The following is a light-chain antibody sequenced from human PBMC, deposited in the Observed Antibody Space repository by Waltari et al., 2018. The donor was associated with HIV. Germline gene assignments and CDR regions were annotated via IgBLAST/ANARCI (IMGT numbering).Light chain of an antibody. Sequence: DIRVTQSPSSLSASVGDRVTITCQASQDIINHLNWYQQKPGKAPELLIFDASHLEPGVTSRFSGSGSGTHFTLTISSLHPEDFATYFCQQYDTLPLTFGGGTRVDIK. CDR1: QDIINH. J-gene: IGKJ4*01. CDR2: DAS. V-gene: IGKV1-33*01. CDR3: QQYDTLPLT.